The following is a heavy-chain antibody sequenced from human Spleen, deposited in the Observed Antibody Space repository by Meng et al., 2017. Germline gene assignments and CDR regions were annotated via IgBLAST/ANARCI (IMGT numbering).Heavy chain of an antibody. CDR1: GGSISSGDYY. J-gene: IGHJ4*02. CDR2: IYYSGST. CDR3: ASVVPTAKSYYFDY. D-gene: IGHD2-2*01. Sequence: QVQLQESGPGLVKPSQTMSLTCTVSGGSISSGDYYWSWIRQPPGKGLEWIAYIYYSGSTYYNPSLKSRVTISVDTSKNQFSLKLSSVTAADTAVYYCASVVPTAKSYYFDYWGQGTLVTVSS. V-gene: IGHV4-30-4*01.